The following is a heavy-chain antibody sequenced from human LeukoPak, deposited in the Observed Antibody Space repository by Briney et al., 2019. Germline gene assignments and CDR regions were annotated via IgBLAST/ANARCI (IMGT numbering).Heavy chain of an antibody. CDR3: AKSELRHFGWLPNYFHY. Sequence: PGGSLRLSCAASGFTFSSYAVGWVRQAPGRGLEWVSAISGSGGSTYYADSVKGRFTISRDNSKNTLYLQLNSLRAEDTAVYCCAKSELRHFGWLPNYFHYWGQGTLVTVSS. CDR2: ISGSGGST. D-gene: IGHD3-9*01. V-gene: IGHV3-23*01. J-gene: IGHJ4*02. CDR1: GFTFSSYA.